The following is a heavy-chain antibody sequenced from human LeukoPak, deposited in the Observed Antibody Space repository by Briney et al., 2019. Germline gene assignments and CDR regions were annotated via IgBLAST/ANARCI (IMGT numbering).Heavy chain of an antibody. Sequence: PSETLSHTCTVSGGSISSYYWNWIRQPPGKGLEWIGFIFYSGSTSYNPSLKSRVTISLDTSKNQFSLKLNSVTSADTAVYYCARAGSNGWYLYYWGQGTLVTVSS. CDR3: ARAGSNGWYLYY. J-gene: IGHJ4*02. D-gene: IGHD6-19*01. CDR1: GGSISSYY. CDR2: IFYSGST. V-gene: IGHV4-59*01.